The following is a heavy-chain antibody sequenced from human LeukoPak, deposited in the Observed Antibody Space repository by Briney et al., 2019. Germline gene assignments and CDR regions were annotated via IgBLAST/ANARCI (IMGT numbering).Heavy chain of an antibody. D-gene: IGHD3-22*01. V-gene: IGHV1-18*04. J-gene: IGHJ1*01. CDR3: ATSYYDSSGYYYIAEYFQH. CDR2: ISAYNGNT. Sequence: GASVKVSCKASGYTFTGYYMHWVRQAPGQGLEWMGWISAYNGNTNYAQKLQGRVSMTTDTSTRTAYMELRSLRSDDTAVYYCATSYYDSSGYYYIAEYFQHWGQGTLVTVSS. CDR1: GYTFTGYY.